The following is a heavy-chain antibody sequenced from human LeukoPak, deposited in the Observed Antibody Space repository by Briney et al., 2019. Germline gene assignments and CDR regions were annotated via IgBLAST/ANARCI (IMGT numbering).Heavy chain of an antibody. CDR3: ARARQWLGVNWFDP. D-gene: IGHD3-22*01. Sequence: PGGSLRLSCAASGFTFSSYSMTWVRQAPGKGLEWVANIKYDGSEKYCVDSLKGRFTIARDNAKNSLYLEMNSLRAEDTAIYYCARARQWLGVNWFDPWGQGTLVTVSS. CDR1: GFTFSSYS. J-gene: IGHJ5*02. V-gene: IGHV3-7*01. CDR2: IKYDGSEK.